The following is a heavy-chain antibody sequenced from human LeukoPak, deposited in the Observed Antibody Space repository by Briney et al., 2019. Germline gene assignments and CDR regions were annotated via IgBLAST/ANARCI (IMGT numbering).Heavy chain of an antibody. CDR2: IYYSGST. J-gene: IGHJ4*02. Sequence: GSLRLSCAASGFTVSSNYMSWIRQPPGKGLEWIGYIYYSGSTNYNPSLKSRVTISVDTSKNQFSLKLSSVTAADTAVYYCARSLKAYCGGDCYFDYWGQGTLVTVSS. CDR1: GFTVSSNY. V-gene: IGHV4-59*02. CDR3: ARSLKAYCGGDCYFDY. D-gene: IGHD2-21*02.